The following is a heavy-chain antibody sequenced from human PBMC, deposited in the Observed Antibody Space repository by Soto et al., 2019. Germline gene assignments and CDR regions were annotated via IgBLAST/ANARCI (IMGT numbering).Heavy chain of an antibody. CDR3: ASSSGIFGSFAD. J-gene: IGHJ4*02. Sequence: PGGSLRLSCAASGFTFSRYAMAWVRQAPGKGLEWVSVLSAGDGRTHFADSVEGRFTISRDDSKSALYLQMNSLRADDTAVYFCASSSGIFGSFADWGQGTPVTFSS. CDR1: GFTFSRYA. D-gene: IGHD3-3*01. CDR2: LSAGDGRT. V-gene: IGHV3-23*01.